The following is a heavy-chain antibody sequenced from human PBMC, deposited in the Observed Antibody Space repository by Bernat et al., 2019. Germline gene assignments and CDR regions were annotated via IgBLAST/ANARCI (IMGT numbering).Heavy chain of an antibody. J-gene: IGHJ4*02. Sequence: QVQLVESGGGVVQPGRSLRLSCAASGFTFSDSGMHWVRQAPGKGLEWVAAISYDGRKKYYADSVKGRFTISRDNSNNTLDLQMNSLRTEDSAVFYCAKGSTSEQWPSDYWGQGTLVTVSS. CDR1: GFTFSDSG. V-gene: IGHV3-30*18. D-gene: IGHD6-19*01. CDR3: AKGSTSEQWPSDY. CDR2: ISYDGRKK.